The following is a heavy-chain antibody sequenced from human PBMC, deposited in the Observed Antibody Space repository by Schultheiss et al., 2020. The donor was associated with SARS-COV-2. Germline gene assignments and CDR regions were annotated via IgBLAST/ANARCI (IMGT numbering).Heavy chain of an antibody. CDR1: GGSFSGYY. Sequence: SETLSLTCAVYGGSFSGYYWSWIRQPPGKGLEWIGYIYYSGSTYYNPSLKSRVTISVDTSKNQFSLKLSSVTAADTAVYYCARTMRIVGALDYWGQGTLVTVSS. J-gene: IGHJ4*02. CDR3: ARTMRIVGALDY. V-gene: IGHV4-34*01. D-gene: IGHD1-26*01. CDR2: IYYSGST.